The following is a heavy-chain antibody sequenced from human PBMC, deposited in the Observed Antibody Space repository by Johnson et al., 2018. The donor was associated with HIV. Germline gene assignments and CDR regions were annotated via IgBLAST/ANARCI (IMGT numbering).Heavy chain of an antibody. J-gene: IGHJ3*02. D-gene: IGHD1-26*01. V-gene: IGHV3-20*04. CDR2: INWNSGSI. Sequence: VQVVESGGGLVQPGRSLRLSCAASGFTFDDYGMSWVRQAPGKGLEWVSGINWNSGSIGYADSVTGRFTISRDNSKNTLYLRMNSLRAEDTAVYYCARDLGPGDYSGSYSDAFDIWGQGTMVTVSS. CDR1: GFTFDDYG. CDR3: ARDLGPGDYSGSYSDAFDI.